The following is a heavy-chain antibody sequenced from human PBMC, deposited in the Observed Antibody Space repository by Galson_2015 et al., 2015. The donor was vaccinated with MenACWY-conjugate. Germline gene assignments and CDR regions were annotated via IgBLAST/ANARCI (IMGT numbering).Heavy chain of an antibody. V-gene: IGHV5-51*01. CDR2: IYPADSDT. J-gene: IGHJ4*02. Sequence: QSGAEVKKTGESLKISCQGSGYSFPSYWVAWVRQVPGKGLEWMGIIYPADSDTRYSPSFQGQVTISTDKSITTAYLQWSSLQASDTAMYYCVRLGSTATTFAGDTVRGNKIKGTNFFDYWGQGTLVTVSS. D-gene: IGHD2/OR15-2a*01. CDR1: GYSFPSYW. CDR3: VRLGSTATTFAGDTVRGNKIKGTNFFDY.